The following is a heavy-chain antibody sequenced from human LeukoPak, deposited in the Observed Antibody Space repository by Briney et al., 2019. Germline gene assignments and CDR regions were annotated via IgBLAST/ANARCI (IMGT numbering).Heavy chain of an antibody. Sequence: PSETLSLTCAVYGGSFSGYYWSWIRQPPGKGLEWIGEINHSGSTNYNPSLKSRVTISVDTSKNQFSLKLSSVTAADTAVYYCARGPVRDYYARHWFDPWGQGTLVTVSS. CDR3: ARGPVRDYYARHWFDP. V-gene: IGHV4-34*01. CDR1: GGSFSGYY. CDR2: INHSGST. J-gene: IGHJ5*02. D-gene: IGHD3-10*01.